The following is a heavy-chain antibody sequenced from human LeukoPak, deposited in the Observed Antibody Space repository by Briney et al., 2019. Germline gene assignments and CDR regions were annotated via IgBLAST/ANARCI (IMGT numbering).Heavy chain of an antibody. Sequence: SETLSLTCTVSGGSIGSYYWSWIRQPPGKGLEWIGYIYYSGSTNYNPSLKSRVTISVDTSKNQFSLKLSSVTAADTAVYHCARDLGPYYYDSSGYYFDYWGQGTLVTVSS. CDR3: ARDLGPYYYDSSGYYFDY. V-gene: IGHV4-59*01. CDR2: IYYSGST. CDR1: GGSIGSYY. J-gene: IGHJ4*02. D-gene: IGHD3-22*01.